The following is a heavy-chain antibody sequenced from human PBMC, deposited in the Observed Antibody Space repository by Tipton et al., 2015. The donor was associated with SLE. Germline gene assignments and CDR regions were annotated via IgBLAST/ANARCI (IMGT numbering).Heavy chain of an antibody. CDR2: LFTGVNG. CDR3: ATPQGVS. CDR1: GFTVNTNY. J-gene: IGHJ5*02. V-gene: IGHV3-53*05. Sequence: AVSGFTVNTNYISWVRQAPGKGLEWVSVLFTGVNGFYADSVKGRFTVSTDNSNNTLYLQTNRLRPEDTAVYFCATPQGVSWGQGTLVTVAS.